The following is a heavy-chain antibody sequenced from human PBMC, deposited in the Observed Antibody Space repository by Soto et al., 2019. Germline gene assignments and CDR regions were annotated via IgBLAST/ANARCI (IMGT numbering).Heavy chain of an antibody. CDR1: GGTFSSYA. D-gene: IGHD2-8*01. CDR2: IIPIFGTA. J-gene: IGHJ6*02. Sequence: SVKVSCKASGGTFSSYAISWVRQAPGQGLEWMGGIIPIFGTANYAQKFQGRVTITADESTSTAYMELSSLRSEDTAMYYCARGSRSMVYAKSGYYYGMDVWGQGTTVTVFS. V-gene: IGHV1-69*13. CDR3: ARGSRSMVYAKSGYYYGMDV.